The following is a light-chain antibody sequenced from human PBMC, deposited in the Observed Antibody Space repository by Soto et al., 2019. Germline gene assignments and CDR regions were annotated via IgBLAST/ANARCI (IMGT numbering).Light chain of an antibody. CDR1: QNVRTY. CDR2: DAS. CDR3: QQRATWPPFT. V-gene: IGKV3-11*01. Sequence: EIVLTQSPATLSLSPGDRATLSCRASQNVRTYLGWYQQKPGQAPRLLIYDASNRATGIPARFSGSGSGTDFTLIISSLEPEDFAVYYCQQRATWPPFTFGPGTKVDLK. J-gene: IGKJ3*01.